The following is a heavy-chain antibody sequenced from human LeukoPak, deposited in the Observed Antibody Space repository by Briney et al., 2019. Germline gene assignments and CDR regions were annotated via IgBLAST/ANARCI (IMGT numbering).Heavy chain of an antibody. D-gene: IGHD3-16*01. CDR3: ATPYDYVWGSPMDV. CDR2: INPNSGGT. J-gene: IGHJ6*03. CDR1: GYTFTGYY. Sequence: ASVKVSCKASGYTFTGYYMHWVRQAPGQGLEWMGRINPNSGGTNYAQKFQGRVTMNRDTSKSTAYMQLSRLRSDDTAVYYCATPYDYVWGSPMDVWGKGTTVTVSS. V-gene: IGHV1-2*06.